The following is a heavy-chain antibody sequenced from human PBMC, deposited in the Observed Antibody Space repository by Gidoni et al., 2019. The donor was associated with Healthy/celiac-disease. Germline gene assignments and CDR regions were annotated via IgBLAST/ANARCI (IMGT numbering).Heavy chain of an antibody. D-gene: IGHD3-3*01. J-gene: IGHJ5*02. CDR3: ASLFRSGYYGWWFDP. V-gene: IGHV5-51*01. CDR1: GYSFTSYW. Sequence: EVQLVQSGAEVKKPGESLKLPGKGSGYSFTSYWIGWVRQMPGKGLEWMGIIYPGDSDTRYSPSFQGQVTISADKSISTAYLQWSSLKASDTAMYYCASLFRSGYYGWWFDPWGQGTLVTVSS. CDR2: IYPGDSDT.